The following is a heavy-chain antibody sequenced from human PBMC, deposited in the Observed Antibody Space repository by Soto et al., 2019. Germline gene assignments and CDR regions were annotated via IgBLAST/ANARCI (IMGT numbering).Heavy chain of an antibody. CDR3: ATYSSLDY. CDR1: GFTVSNNY. J-gene: IGHJ4*02. Sequence: EVQLVETGGGLIQPGGSLRLSCAASGFTVSNNYMSWVRQAPGKGLEWVSLVYSGGSTYYADSVKGRFTISRDNSKNTLYLQMNSLRAEDTAVYYCATYSSLDYWGQGTLVTVSS. CDR2: VYSGGST. D-gene: IGHD6-13*01. V-gene: IGHV3-53*02.